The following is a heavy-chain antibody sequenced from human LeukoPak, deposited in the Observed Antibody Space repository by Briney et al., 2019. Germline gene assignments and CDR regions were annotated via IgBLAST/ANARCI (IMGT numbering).Heavy chain of an antibody. V-gene: IGHV3-30*04. J-gene: IGHJ4*02. CDR2: ISYGGSNK. CDR3: AGEAVGAIYFDY. CDR1: GFTFSRYA. Sequence: GGSLRLSCAASGFTFSRYAMHWVRQAPGKGLEWLAFISYGGSNKYYADSVKGRFTISRDNSKNTVYLQMNSLRVEDTAVYFCAGEAVGAIYFDYWGQGTLVTVSS. D-gene: IGHD1-26*01.